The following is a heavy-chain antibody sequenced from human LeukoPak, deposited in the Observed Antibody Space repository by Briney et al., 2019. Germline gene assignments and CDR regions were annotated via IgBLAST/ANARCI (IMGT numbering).Heavy chain of an antibody. Sequence: GSLRLPCAASGFTFSSYEMNWVRQAPGKGLEWVSYISSSGSTIYYADSVKGRFTISRDNAKNSLYLQMNSLRAEDTAVYYCAREAIAAAFDPWGQGTLVTVSS. CDR3: AREAIAAAFDP. J-gene: IGHJ5*02. V-gene: IGHV3-48*03. CDR1: GFTFSSYE. CDR2: ISSSGSTI. D-gene: IGHD6-13*01.